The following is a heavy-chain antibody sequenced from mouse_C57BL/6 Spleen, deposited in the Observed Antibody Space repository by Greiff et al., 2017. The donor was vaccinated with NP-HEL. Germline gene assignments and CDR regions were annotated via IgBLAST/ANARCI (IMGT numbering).Heavy chain of an antibody. V-gene: IGHV5-4*03. J-gene: IGHJ4*01. CDR2: ISDGGSYT. Sequence: EVKLQESGGGLVKPGGSLKLSCAASGFTFSSYAMSWVRQTPEKRLEWVATISDGGSYTYYPDNVKGRFTISRDNAKNNLYLQMSHLKSEDTAMYYCARGGSNSVGAMDYWGQGTSVTVSS. CDR3: ARGGSNSVGAMDY. D-gene: IGHD2-5*01. CDR1: GFTFSSYA.